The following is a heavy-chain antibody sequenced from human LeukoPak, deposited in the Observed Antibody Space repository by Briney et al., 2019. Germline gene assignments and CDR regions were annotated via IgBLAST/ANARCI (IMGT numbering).Heavy chain of an antibody. V-gene: IGHV3-13*01. CDR3: ARQYSSSWYDAFDI. CDR2: IGTAGDT. D-gene: IGHD6-13*01. Sequence: GGSLRLSCAASGFTFSSYDMHWVRQATGKGLEWVSAIGTAGDTYYPGSVKGRLTISRENAKNSLYLQMNSLRAGDTAVYYCARQYSSSWYDAFDIWGQGTMVTVSS. CDR1: GFTFSSYD. J-gene: IGHJ3*02.